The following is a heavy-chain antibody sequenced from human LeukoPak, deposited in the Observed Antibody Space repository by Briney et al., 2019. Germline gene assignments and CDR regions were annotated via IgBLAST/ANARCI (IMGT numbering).Heavy chain of an antibody. D-gene: IGHD3-16*02. CDR1: GFTFGDYA. CDR2: IRSKAYGGTT. CDR3: TRVAYDYVWGSYRYIDY. V-gene: IGHV3-49*04. Sequence: PGGSLRLSCTASGFTFGDYAMSWVRQAPGKGLEWVGFIRSKAYGGTTEYAASVKGRFTTSRDDSKSIAYLQMNSLKTEDTAVYYCTRVAYDYVWGSYRYIDYWGQGTLVTVSS. J-gene: IGHJ4*02.